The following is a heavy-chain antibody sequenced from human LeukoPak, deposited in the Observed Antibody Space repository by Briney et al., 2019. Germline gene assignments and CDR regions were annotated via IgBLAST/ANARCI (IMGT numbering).Heavy chain of an antibody. CDR3: ARGRYSGSYYIQDY. CDR2: ISSNGGST. V-gene: IGHV3-64*01. D-gene: IGHD1-26*01. Sequence: GGSLRLSCAASGFTFSSYAMHWVRQAPGKGLGYVSAISSNGGSTYYANSVKGRFTISRDNSKNTLYLQMGSLRAEDMAVYYCARGRYSGSYYIQDYWGQGTLVTVSP. CDR1: GFTFSSYA. J-gene: IGHJ4*02.